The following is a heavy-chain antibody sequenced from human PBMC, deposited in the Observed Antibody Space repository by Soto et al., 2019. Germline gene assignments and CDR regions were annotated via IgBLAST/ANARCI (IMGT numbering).Heavy chain of an antibody. CDR3: ARDIAVAGGGLAYYFDY. CDR1: GDSASSNSAA. J-gene: IGHJ4*02. D-gene: IGHD6-19*01. V-gene: IGHV6-1*01. CDR2: TYYRSKWYN. Sequence: SQTLSLTCAISGDSASSNSAAWNWIRQSPSRGLKWLGRTYYRSKWYNDYAVSVKSRITINPDTSKNQFSLQLNSVTPEDTAVYYCARDIAVAGGGLAYYFDYWGQGTLVTVSS.